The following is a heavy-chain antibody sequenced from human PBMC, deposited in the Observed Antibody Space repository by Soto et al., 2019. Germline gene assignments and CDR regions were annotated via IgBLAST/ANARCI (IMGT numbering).Heavy chain of an antibody. CDR2: ISYDGSNK. J-gene: IGHJ3*02. CDR1: GFTFSSYA. V-gene: IGHV3-30-3*01. D-gene: IGHD3-22*01. Sequence: PGGSLRLSCAASGFTFSSYAMHWVRQAPGKGLEWVAVISYDGSNKYYADSVKGRFTISRDNSKNTLYLQMNSLRAEDTAVYYCAGLRGYYDSSGYYYGDAFDILGQGKMVTGSS. CDR3: AGLRGYYDSSGYYYGDAFDI.